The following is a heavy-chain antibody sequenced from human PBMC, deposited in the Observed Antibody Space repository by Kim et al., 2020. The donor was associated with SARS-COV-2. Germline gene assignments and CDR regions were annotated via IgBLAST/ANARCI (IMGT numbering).Heavy chain of an antibody. CDR1: GFSFNSYN. CDR2: ISYSGGVI. CDR3: AARLES. J-gene: IGHJ4*02. V-gene: IGHV3-48*02. Sequence: GGSLRLSCAASGFSFNSYNMNWVRQAPGKGLEWISYISYSGGVIHYADSVKGRFTISRDNVKNSLYLQMDSLRDEDTAIYFCAARLESWGQGTLVTVSS.